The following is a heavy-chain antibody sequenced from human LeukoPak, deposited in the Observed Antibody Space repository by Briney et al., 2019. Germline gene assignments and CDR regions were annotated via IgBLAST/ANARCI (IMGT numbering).Heavy chain of an antibody. J-gene: IGHJ4*02. CDR3: AREGGGLSGSGSYEY. Sequence: SETLSLTCTVSGGSISSSSYDWGWIRQPPGKGLEWIGSIYYSGSTYYNASLKSRVTISVDTSKNQFSLKLTSVTAADTAVYYCAREGGGLSGSGSYEYWGQGTLVTVSS. D-gene: IGHD3-10*01. CDR1: GGSISSSSYD. CDR2: IYYSGST. V-gene: IGHV4-39*07.